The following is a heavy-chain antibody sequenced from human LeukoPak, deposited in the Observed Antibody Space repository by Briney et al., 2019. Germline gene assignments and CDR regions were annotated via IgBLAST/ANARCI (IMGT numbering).Heavy chain of an antibody. V-gene: IGHV4-4*07. D-gene: IGHD5-18*01. J-gene: IGHJ6*03. Sequence: SETLSLTCTVSGGSISSYYWSWIRQSPGKGLEWIGRIYTSRSTNYNPSLKSRVTISVDTSKNQFSLKLSSVTAADTAVYYCARTTEGGYTYDYFYYYYMDVWGKGTTVTISS. CDR1: GGSISSYY. CDR3: ARTTEGGYTYDYFYYYYMDV. CDR2: IYTSRST.